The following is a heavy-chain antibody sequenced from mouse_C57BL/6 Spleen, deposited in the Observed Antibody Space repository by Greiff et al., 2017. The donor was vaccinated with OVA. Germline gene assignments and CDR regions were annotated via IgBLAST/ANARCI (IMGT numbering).Heavy chain of an antibody. J-gene: IGHJ2*01. CDR2: INPNNGGT. CDR1: GYTFTDYY. V-gene: IGHV1-26*01. D-gene: IGHD2-4*01. Sequence: VQLQQSGPELVKPGASVKISCKASGYTFTDYYMNWVKQSHGKSLEWIGDINPNNGGTSYNQKFKGKATLTVDKSSSTAYMELRSLTSEDSAVYYCAMGYDYDGNFDYWGQGTTLTVSS. CDR3: AMGYDYDGNFDY.